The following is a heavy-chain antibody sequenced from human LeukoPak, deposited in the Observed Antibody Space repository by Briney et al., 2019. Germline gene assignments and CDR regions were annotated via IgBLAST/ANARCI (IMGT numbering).Heavy chain of an antibody. V-gene: IGHV1-69*05. CDR2: IIPIFGTA. Sequence: SVKVSCKASGGTFSSYAISWVRQAPGQGLEWMGRIIPIFGTANYAQKFQGRVTITTDESTSTAYMELSSLRSEDTAVYYCARDRVTYSTSSGVDYWGQGTLVTVSS. D-gene: IGHD6-6*01. CDR1: GGTFSSYA. J-gene: IGHJ4*02. CDR3: ARDRVTYSTSSGVDY.